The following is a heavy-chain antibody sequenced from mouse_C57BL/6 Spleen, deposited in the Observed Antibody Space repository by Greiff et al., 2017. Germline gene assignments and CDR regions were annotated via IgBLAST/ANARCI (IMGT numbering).Heavy chain of an antibody. D-gene: IGHD2-4*01. J-gene: IGHJ4*01. CDR1: GYAFSSSW. V-gene: IGHV1-82*01. CDR3: ARSPYDYDEDYYAMDY. CDR2: IYPGDGDT. Sequence: QVQLKESGPELVKPGASVKISCKASGYAFSSSWMNWVKQRPGKGLEWIGRIYPGDGDTNYNGKFKGKATLTADKSSSTAYMQLSSLTSEDSAVYFCARSPYDYDEDYYAMDYWGQGTSVTVSS.